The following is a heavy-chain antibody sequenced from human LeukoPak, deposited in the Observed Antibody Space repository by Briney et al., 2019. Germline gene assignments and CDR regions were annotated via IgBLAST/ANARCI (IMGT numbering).Heavy chain of an antibody. D-gene: IGHD4-17*01. Sequence: SETLSLTCTVSDGSINSYYWSLIRQPAGKGLEWIGRISSSGGTNYSPSLRSRVTMSIDTSKNQFSLKLNSVTAADTAVYYCAREYGDFDYWGQGTLVTVSS. CDR1: DGSINSYY. CDR2: ISSSGGT. CDR3: AREYGDFDY. V-gene: IGHV4-4*07. J-gene: IGHJ4*02.